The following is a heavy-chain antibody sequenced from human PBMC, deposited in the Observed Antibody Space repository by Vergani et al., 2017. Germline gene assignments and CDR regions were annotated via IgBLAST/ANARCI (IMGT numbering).Heavy chain of an antibody. D-gene: IGHD2-15*01. J-gene: IGHJ4*02. CDR3: ARGSCLGGSCYKPLFGY. CDR2: IHTSGST. V-gene: IGHV4-61*02. Sequence: QVQLQESGPGLVKPSQTLSLTCTVSGGSINSHNYYWSWIRQPAGKGLEWIGRIHTSGSTNYNPSLKSRVTMSEDTSKNQFSLNLTSVTAADTAVYFCARGSCLGGSCYKPLFGYWGQGSLVTVSS. CDR1: GGSINSHNYY.